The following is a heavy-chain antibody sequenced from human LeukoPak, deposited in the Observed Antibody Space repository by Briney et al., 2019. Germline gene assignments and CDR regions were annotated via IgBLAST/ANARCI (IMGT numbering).Heavy chain of an antibody. J-gene: IGHJ6*02. Sequence: PSETLSLTCAVYGGSFSGYYWSWIRQPPGKGLEWIGEINHSGSTNYNPSLKSRVTISVDTSKNQFSLKLSSVTAADTAVYYCARETTSRWYDLYYYYGMDVWGQGTTVTVSS. CDR2: INHSGST. CDR1: GGSFSGYY. V-gene: IGHV4-34*01. CDR3: ARETTSRWYDLYYYYGMDV. D-gene: IGHD6-13*01.